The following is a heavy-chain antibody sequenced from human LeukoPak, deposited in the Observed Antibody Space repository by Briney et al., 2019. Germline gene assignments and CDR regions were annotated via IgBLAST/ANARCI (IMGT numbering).Heavy chain of an antibody. J-gene: IGHJ5*02. CDR2: IYYSGST. CDR1: GVSISSYY. CDR3: ARVDNWNLENWFDP. V-gene: IGHV4-59*01. D-gene: IGHD1-7*01. Sequence: PSETLSLTCTVSGVSISSYYWSWIRQPPGKGLEWIGYIYYSGSTNYNPSLKSRVTISVDTSKNQSSLTLSPVTAADTAVYYCARVDNWNLENWFDPWGQGTLVTVSS.